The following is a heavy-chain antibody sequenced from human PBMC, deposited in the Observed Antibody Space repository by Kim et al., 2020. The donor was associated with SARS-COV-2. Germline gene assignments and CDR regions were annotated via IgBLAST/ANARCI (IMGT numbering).Heavy chain of an antibody. CDR3: ARSGCCSGNVCPFVGWLGP. CDR2: IYYSGST. V-gene: IGHV4-59*13. Sequence: SETLSLTCTVSGGSISSYYWSWIRQPPGKGLECIGYIYYSGSTNYNPSLKSRVTMSVDTSKNQFSLKRSSVTAADTAVCYCARSGCCSGNVCPFVGWLGPWGQGTRVTVSS. J-gene: IGHJ5*02. CDR1: GGSISSYY. D-gene: IGHD2-15*01.